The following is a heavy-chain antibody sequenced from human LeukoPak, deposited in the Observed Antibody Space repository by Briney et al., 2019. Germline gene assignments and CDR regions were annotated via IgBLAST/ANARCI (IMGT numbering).Heavy chain of an antibody. CDR3: ARDKQWLVPWFDP. CDR2: IWYDGSNK. V-gene: IGHV3-33*01. CDR1: GFTFSSYG. D-gene: IGHD6-19*01. J-gene: IGHJ5*02. Sequence: GGSLRLPCAASGFTFSSYGMHWVRQAPGKGLEWVAVIWYDGSNKYYADSVKGRFTISRDNSKNTLYLQMNSLRAEDTAVYYCARDKQWLVPWFDPWGQGTLATVSS.